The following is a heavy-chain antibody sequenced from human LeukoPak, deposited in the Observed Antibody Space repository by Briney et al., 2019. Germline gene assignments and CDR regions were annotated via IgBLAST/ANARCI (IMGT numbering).Heavy chain of an antibody. CDR2: INAGNGNT. CDR3: ARNRGMAAAATGGAFDI. D-gene: IGHD6-13*01. V-gene: IGHV1/OR15-3*01. J-gene: IGHJ3*02. CDR1: GYTFTDYF. Sequence: ASVKVSCKASGYTFTDYFMNWMRQAPGQRLEWMGWINAGNGNTKYSQKLQGRVTMTRDMSTSTVYMELSSLRSEDTAVYYCARNRGMAAAATGGAFDIWGQGTMVTVSS.